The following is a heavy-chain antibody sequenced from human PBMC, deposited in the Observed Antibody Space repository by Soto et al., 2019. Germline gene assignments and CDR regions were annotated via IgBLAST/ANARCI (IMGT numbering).Heavy chain of an antibody. D-gene: IGHD2-2*01. CDR2: ISGSGDRT. CDR3: AKDYDAVPANIYGGRFDC. J-gene: IGHJ4*02. CDR1: RFTFSRYA. V-gene: IGHV3-23*01. Sequence: GGSLRLSCAASRFTFSRYAMSWVRQAPGQGLEWVSGISGSGDRTYYADSVKARFTISRDNAKNTLYLQMRSLRVEDTALYYCAKDYDAVPANIYGGRFDCWGQGTPVTVSS.